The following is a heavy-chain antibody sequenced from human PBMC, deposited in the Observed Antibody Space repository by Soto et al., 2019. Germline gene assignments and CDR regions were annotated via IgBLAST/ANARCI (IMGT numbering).Heavy chain of an antibody. J-gene: IGHJ4*02. CDR1: GGSISSYY. V-gene: IGHV4-59*01. Sequence: PSETLSLTCTVSGGSISSYYWSWIRQPPGKGLEWIGYIYYSGSTNYNPSLKSRVTISVDTSKNQFSLKLSSVTAADTAVYYCARSSYDYVWGSYPDLDYWGQGTLVTSPQ. CDR3: ARSSYDYVWGSYPDLDY. D-gene: IGHD3-16*02. CDR2: IYYSGST.